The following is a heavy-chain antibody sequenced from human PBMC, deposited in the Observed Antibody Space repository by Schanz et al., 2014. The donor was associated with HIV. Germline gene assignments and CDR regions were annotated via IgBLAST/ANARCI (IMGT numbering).Heavy chain of an antibody. V-gene: IGHV1-8*01. CDR3: ARGEGLVPVFAKYGSSPAMAV. D-gene: IGHD6-6*01. CDR1: GYTFTSYD. CDR2: MNPNSGNT. Sequence: QVQLVQSGAEVKKPGASVKVSCKASGYTFTSYDINWVRQATGQGLEWMGWMNPNSGNTGYAQKFQGRVSMTRNTSISTAYMEVRSLRSDDTALYFCARGEGLVPVFAKYGSSPAMAVWGQGTTVTVSS. J-gene: IGHJ6*02.